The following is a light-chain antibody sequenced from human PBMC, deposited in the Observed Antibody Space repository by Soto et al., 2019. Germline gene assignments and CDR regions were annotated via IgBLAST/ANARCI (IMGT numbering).Light chain of an antibody. CDR3: CSYTTSNTWV. Sequence: QSALTQPRSVSGSPGQSVTISCTGTSGDVGGYNFVSWYQQNPGKAPTLMIFDVSNRPSGVSNRFSASKSGNTASLTISGLQAEDEANYYCCSYTTSNTWVFGGGTKLTVL. CDR1: SGDVGGYNF. J-gene: IGLJ3*02. V-gene: IGLV2-11*01. CDR2: DVS.